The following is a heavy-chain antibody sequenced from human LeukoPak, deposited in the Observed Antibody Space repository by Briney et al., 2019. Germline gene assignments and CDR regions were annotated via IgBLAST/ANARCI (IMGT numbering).Heavy chain of an antibody. J-gene: IGHJ4*02. CDR2: ISSSGSTT. CDR3: ARYGDY. D-gene: IGHD3-10*01. Sequence: GGSLRLSCAASGFTFSSYEMNWVRQAPGKGLEWVSYISSSGSTTYYADSVKGRFTISRDNAKNSLNLQMNSLRAEDTAVYYCARYGDYWGQGTLDTVSS. V-gene: IGHV3-48*03. CDR1: GFTFSSYE.